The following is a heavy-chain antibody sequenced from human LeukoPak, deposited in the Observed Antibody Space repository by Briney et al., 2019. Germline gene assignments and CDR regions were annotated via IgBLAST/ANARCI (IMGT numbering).Heavy chain of an antibody. CDR1: GYTFTSYA. D-gene: IGHD3-10*01. CDR3: AREGFGVRGYYYYGMDV. V-gene: IGHV7-4-1*02. CDR2: INTNTGNP. J-gene: IGHJ6*02. Sequence: GASVKVSCKASGYTFTSYAMNWVRQAPGQGLEWMGWINTNTGNPTYAQGFTGRFVFSLDTSVSTAYLQISSLKAEDTAVYYCAREGFGVRGYYYYGMDVWGQGTTVTVSS.